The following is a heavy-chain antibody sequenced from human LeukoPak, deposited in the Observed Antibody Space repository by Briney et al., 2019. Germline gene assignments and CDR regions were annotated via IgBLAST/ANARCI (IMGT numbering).Heavy chain of an antibody. V-gene: IGHV4-4*07. Sequence: KASETLSLTCSVSGGSISSYHWSWIRQPAGKGLEWIGRMYTSGSTTYNSSLKSRVTMSVDTSKKQFSLKVSSVTAADTAVYYCASSRVAAGAIDYWGQGTLVTVSS. CDR2: MYTSGST. J-gene: IGHJ4*02. CDR1: GGSISSYH. CDR3: ASSRVAAGAIDY. D-gene: IGHD6-25*01.